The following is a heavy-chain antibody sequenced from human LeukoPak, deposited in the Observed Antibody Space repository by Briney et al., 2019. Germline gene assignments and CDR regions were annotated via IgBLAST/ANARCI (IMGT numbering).Heavy chain of an antibody. Sequence: GSSVKVSRKASGYTFTGYYMHWVRQAPAQGLEWMGWINPNSGGTNYAQKFQGRVTMTRDTSISTAYMELSRLRSDDTAVYYCARSGYYYYYMDVWGKGTTVTVSS. CDR3: ARSGYYYYYMDV. CDR2: INPNSGGT. CDR1: GYTFTGYY. J-gene: IGHJ6*03. V-gene: IGHV1-2*02.